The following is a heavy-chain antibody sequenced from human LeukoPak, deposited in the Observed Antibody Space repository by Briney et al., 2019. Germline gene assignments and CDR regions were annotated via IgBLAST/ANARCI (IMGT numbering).Heavy chain of an antibody. CDR2: IYYSGST. V-gene: IGHV4-59*08. Sequence: SETLSLTCTVSGVSISSYYWSWIRQPPGKGLEWIGYIYYSGSTNYNPSLKSRVTISVETSKNQFSLKLSSVTAADTAMYYCARRLNSYDSSGFLLNAFDIWGQGTMVTVSS. J-gene: IGHJ3*02. CDR1: GVSISSYY. CDR3: ARRLNSYDSSGFLLNAFDI. D-gene: IGHD3-22*01.